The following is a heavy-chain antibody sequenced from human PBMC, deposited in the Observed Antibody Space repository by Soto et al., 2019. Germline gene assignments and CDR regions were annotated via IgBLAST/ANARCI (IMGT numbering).Heavy chain of an antibody. D-gene: IGHD2-8*01. Sequence: PSETLSLTCTVSGGSISSGGYYWSWIRQHPGKGLEWIGYIYYSGSTYYNPSLKSRVTISVDTSKNQFSLKLSSVTAADTAVYYCARGSCTNGVCYGFGQNYYFDYWGQGTLVTVPQ. CDR1: GGSISSGGYY. V-gene: IGHV4-31*03. CDR2: IYYSGST. CDR3: ARGSCTNGVCYGFGQNYYFDY. J-gene: IGHJ4*02.